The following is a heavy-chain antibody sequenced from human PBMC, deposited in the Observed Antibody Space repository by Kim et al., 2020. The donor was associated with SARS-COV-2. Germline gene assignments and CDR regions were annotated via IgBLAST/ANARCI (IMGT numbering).Heavy chain of an antibody. CDR3: AREETDSYGYRAFDY. V-gene: IGHV1-3*01. CDR2: VDGGHGNT. D-gene: IGHD5-18*01. CDR1: GYTFHTYA. Sequence: ASVKVSCKASGYTFHTYAMHWMRQAPVQRLEWMGWVDGGHGNTKSSQNFQGRVTITRDRSATPAYMELSSLRSEDTAVYYCAREETDSYGYRAFDYWGQGTPVTVSS. J-gene: IGHJ4*02.